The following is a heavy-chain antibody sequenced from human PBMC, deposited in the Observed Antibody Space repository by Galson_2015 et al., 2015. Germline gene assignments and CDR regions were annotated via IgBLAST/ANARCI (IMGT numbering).Heavy chain of an antibody. CDR1: GYSFTTYW. D-gene: IGHD2-2*01. V-gene: IGHV5-51*01. Sequence: QSGAEVKKPGESLKISCTGSGYSFTTYWIGWVRQMPGKGLEWMGFIYPADSNTKYSPSFQGQVTISVDKSIRTAYLQWSSLEAPDTAVYYCARYLTMGYCSSTSGYYDAFDIWGQGTLVTV. CDR3: ARYLTMGYCSSTSGYYDAFDI. CDR2: IYPADSNT. J-gene: IGHJ3*02.